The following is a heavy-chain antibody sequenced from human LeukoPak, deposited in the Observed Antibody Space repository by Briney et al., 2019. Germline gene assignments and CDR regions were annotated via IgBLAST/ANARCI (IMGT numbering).Heavy chain of an antibody. Sequence: SETLSLTCAVSSGSISTNNWWSWVRQPPGKGLEWIGEIYHSGSTSYNPSLQSRVTISVDESKNQFSLKLTSVTAADTAVYYCVRDKGLWFGEFLRAFDIWGHGTMVTVSS. CDR2: IYHSGST. V-gene: IGHV4-4*02. D-gene: IGHD3-10*01. CDR1: SGSISTNNW. CDR3: VRDKGLWFGEFLRAFDI. J-gene: IGHJ3*02.